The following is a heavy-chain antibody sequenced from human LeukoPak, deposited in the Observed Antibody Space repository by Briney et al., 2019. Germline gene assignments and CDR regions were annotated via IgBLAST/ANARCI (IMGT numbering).Heavy chain of an antibody. CDR2: IKSKTDGGTT. CDR3: TTDLSSSWYVSEYFQH. V-gene: IGHV3-15*01. J-gene: IGHJ1*01. Sequence: GGSLRLSCAASGFTFSNAWMSWVRQAPGKGLEWVGRIKSKTDGGTTDYAAPVKGRFTISRDESKNTLYLQMNSLKTEDTAVYYCTTDLSSSWYVSEYFQHWGQGTLVTVSS. CDR1: GFTFSNAW. D-gene: IGHD6-13*01.